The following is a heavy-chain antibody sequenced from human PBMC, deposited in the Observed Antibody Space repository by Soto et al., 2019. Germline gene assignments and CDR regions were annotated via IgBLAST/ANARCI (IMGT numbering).Heavy chain of an antibody. D-gene: IGHD2-2*01. CDR2: FDPEDGET. CDR3: ATNYLSKIVVVPAAMSPPTNWFDP. Sequence: ASVKVSCKVSGYTLTELSMHWVRQAPGKGLEWMGGFDPEDGETIYAQKFQGRVTMTEDTSTDTAYMELSSLRSEDTAVYYCATNYLSKIVVVPAAMSPPTNWFDPWGQGTLVTVSS. J-gene: IGHJ5*02. CDR1: GYTLTELS. V-gene: IGHV1-24*01.